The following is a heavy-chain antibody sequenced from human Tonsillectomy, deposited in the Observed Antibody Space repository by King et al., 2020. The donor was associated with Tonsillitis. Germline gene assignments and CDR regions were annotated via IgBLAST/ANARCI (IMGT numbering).Heavy chain of an antibody. CDR1: GFTFSSYS. CDR3: ARVGPITMVRGDHDAFDI. V-gene: IGHV3-21*01. Sequence: VQLVESGGGLVKPGGSLRLSCAASGFTFSSYSMNWVRQAPGKGLEWVSSISSSSSYIYYADSVKGRFTISRDNAKNSLYLQMNSLRAEDTAVYYCARVGPITMVRGDHDAFDIWGQGTMVTVSS. CDR2: ISSSSSYI. J-gene: IGHJ3*02. D-gene: IGHD3-10*01.